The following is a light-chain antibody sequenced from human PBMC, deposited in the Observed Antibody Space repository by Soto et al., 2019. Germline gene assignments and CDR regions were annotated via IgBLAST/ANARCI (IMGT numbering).Light chain of an antibody. CDR3: CSYADNYFYV. CDR1: SNDVGAYHY. V-gene: IGLV2-11*01. Sequence: QSVLTQPPSVSGSPGQSVTISCTGTSNDVGAYHYVSWYQHHPGKAPKLIIYDVTQRPSGIPDRFSGSKSGNTASLTISGLQADDEADYHCCSYADNYFYVFGTGTKVTV. CDR2: DVT. J-gene: IGLJ1*01.